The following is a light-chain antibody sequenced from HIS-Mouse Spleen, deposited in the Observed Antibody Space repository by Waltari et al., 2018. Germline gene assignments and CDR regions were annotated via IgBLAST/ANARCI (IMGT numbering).Light chain of an antibody. CDR1: RSNIGSNY. CDR3: AAWDDSLSGPV. J-gene: IGLJ3*02. CDR2: RNN. V-gene: IGLV1-47*01. Sequence: QSVLTQPPSASGTPGQRVTSSCSGSRSNIGSNYVYWYQQPPGTAPKLLIYRNNQRPSGVPDRFSGSKSGTSASLASSGLRTEDEADYYCAAWDDSLSGPVFGGGTKLTVL.